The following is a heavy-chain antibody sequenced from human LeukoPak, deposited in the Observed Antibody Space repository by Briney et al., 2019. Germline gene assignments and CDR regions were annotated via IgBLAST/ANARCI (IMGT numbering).Heavy chain of an antibody. D-gene: IGHD3-9*01. Sequence: PGGSLRLSRAASGFTFSSYWMSWVRQAPGKGLEWVANIKQDGSEKYYADSVKGRFTISRDNAKNSLYLQMNSLRAEDTAVYYCARGVYRLRYFDWLSQIRIEDNWFDPWGQGTLVTVSS. J-gene: IGHJ5*02. V-gene: IGHV3-7*01. CDR1: GFTFSSYW. CDR3: ARGVYRLRYFDWLSQIRIEDNWFDP. CDR2: IKQDGSEK.